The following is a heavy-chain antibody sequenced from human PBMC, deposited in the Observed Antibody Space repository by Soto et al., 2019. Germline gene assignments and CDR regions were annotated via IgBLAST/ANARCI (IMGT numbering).Heavy chain of an antibody. CDR2: IYSGGST. J-gene: IGHJ6*03. CDR3: ARDQLGYCSGGSCYRNYYYYYYMDV. V-gene: IGHV3-66*01. D-gene: IGHD2-15*01. Sequence: SLRLSCAASGFTVSSNYMSWVRQAPGKGLEWVSVIYSGGSTYYADSVKGRFTISRDNSKNTLYLQMNSLRAEDTAVYYCARDQLGYCSGGSCYRNYYYYYYMDVWGKGTTVTVSS. CDR1: GFTVSSNY.